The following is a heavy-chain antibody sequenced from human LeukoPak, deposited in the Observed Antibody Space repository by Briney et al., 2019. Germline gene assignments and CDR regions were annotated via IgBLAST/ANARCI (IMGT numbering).Heavy chain of an antibody. CDR3: AKRNTMVRGGPCFDY. Sequence: GGSLRLSCAASGFTFSSYAMNWVRQAPGKGLEWVSIIFGSGDTTYYADSVKGRFTVSRDNSKNMLYLQMNNLRPEDTATYYCAKRNTMVRGGPCFDYWGQGLMVTVSS. D-gene: IGHD3-10*01. V-gene: IGHV3-23*01. J-gene: IGHJ4*02. CDR1: GFTFSSYA. CDR2: IFGSGDTT.